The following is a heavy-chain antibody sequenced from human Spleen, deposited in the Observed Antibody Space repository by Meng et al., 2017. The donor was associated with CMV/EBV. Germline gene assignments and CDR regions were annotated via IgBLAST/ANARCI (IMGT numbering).Heavy chain of an antibody. CDR2: ISAYNGNT. D-gene: IGHD3-16*01. V-gene: IGHV1-18*01. Sequence: ASVKVSCKASGYTFTSYGISWVRQAPGQGLEWMGWISAYNGNTNYAQKLQGRVTVTRDTSISTVYMELRRLRSDDTAVYYCARGGSGYYYYDMDVWGQGTTVTVSS. CDR3: ARGGSGYYYYDMDV. J-gene: IGHJ6*02. CDR1: GYTFTSYG.